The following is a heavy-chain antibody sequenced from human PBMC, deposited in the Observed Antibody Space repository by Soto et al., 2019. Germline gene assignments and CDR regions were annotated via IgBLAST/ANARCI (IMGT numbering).Heavy chain of an antibody. V-gene: IGHV1-8*01. D-gene: IGHD3-10*01. J-gene: IGHJ4*02. Sequence: AAVKVSCKSSGYTFTSYDINWVRQATGQGLEWMGWMNPNSGNTGYAQKFQGRVTMTRNTSISTAYMELSSLRSEDTAVYYCAPVMVRGATPPLNDWGQGALVTVLS. CDR1: GYTFTSYD. CDR2: MNPNSGNT. CDR3: APVMVRGATPPLND.